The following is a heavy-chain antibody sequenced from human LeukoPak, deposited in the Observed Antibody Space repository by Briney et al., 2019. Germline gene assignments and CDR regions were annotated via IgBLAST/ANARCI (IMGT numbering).Heavy chain of an antibody. J-gene: IGHJ4*02. V-gene: IGHV3-74*01. CDR3: AREQSGWLFDY. CDR2: INNDGSST. CDR1: GFTFSHYW. Sequence: PGGSLRLSCAASGFTFSHYWMQWVRQAPGKGLVWVSRINNDGSSTTYADSVKGRLTISRDNAKNTLYLQMNSLRAEDTAVYYCAREQSGWLFDYWGRGNLVTVSS. D-gene: IGHD5-12*01.